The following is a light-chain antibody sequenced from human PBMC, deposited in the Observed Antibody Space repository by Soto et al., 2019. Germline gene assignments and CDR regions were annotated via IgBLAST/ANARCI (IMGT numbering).Light chain of an antibody. V-gene: IGKV1-9*01. Sequence: DIQLTQSPSFLSASVGDRVTITCRASQGISSYLAWYQQKPGKAPKLLIYAASTLQSGVPSRFSGSGSGTEFTLTIRSLQPEDFATYYCQQLNSYPRLFTFGPGTKVDIK. CDR3: QQLNSYPRLFT. CDR2: AAS. CDR1: QGISSY. J-gene: IGKJ3*01.